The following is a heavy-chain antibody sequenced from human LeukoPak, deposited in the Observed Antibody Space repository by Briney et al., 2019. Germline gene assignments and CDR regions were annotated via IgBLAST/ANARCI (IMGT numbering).Heavy chain of an antibody. V-gene: IGHV1-46*01. CDR3: ASVSPSYSSSLGDYYMDV. D-gene: IGHD6-13*01. J-gene: IGHJ6*03. Sequence: ASVKVSCKASGYTFTSYYMHWVRQAPGQGLEWIGIINPSGGSTSYAQKFQGRVTMTRDMSTSTVYMELSSLRSEDTAVYYCASVSPSYSSSLGDYYMDVWGKGTTVTVSS. CDR1: GYTFTSYY. CDR2: INPSGGST.